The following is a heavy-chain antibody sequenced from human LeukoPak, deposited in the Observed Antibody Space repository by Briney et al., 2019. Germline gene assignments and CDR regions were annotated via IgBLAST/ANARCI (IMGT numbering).Heavy chain of an antibody. Sequence: GGSLRLSCAASGFTFDDYAMSWVRQTPGKGLEWVSGTNWDGGRTGYADSVKGRFTISRDNAKNSLYLQMNSLRVEDTAVYYCARLREIPVFGVVTKSTSYFDYWGQGTLVTVSS. CDR3: ARLREIPVFGVVTKSTSYFDY. V-gene: IGHV3-20*04. CDR1: GFTFDDYA. J-gene: IGHJ4*02. D-gene: IGHD3-3*01. CDR2: TNWDGGRT.